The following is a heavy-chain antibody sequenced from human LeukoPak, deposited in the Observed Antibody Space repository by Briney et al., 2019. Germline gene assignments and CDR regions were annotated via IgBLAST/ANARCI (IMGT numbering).Heavy chain of an antibody. CDR3: ARGREQDNYYDSSGYYPTLNFDY. CDR2: MYYSGST. J-gene: IGHJ4*02. V-gene: IGHV4-59*08. D-gene: IGHD3-22*01. CDR1: GGSISSYY. Sequence: PSETLSLTCTVSGGSISSYYWSWIRQPPGKGLEWIGYMYYSGSTNYNPSLKSRVTISVDTSKNQFSLKLSSVTAADTAVYYCARGREQDNYYDSSGYYPTLNFDYWGQGTLVTVSS.